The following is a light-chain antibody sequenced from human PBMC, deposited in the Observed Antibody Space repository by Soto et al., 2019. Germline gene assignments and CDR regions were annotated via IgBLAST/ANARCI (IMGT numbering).Light chain of an antibody. Sequence: DIQMTQSPSAMSASVGDRVTITCRASQCISTFLNWYEQKTGKAPNLLIYAISNLQSGVPSRFSGSGSGTDFTLTISSLQPEDVATYYCQQYDYLVTFGQGTRLEIK. CDR2: AIS. V-gene: IGKV1-39*01. CDR3: QQYDYLVT. CDR1: QCISTF. J-gene: IGKJ5*01.